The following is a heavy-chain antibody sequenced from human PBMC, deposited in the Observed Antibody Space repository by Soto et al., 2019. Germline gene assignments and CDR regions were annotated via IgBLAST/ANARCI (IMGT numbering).Heavy chain of an antibody. CDR2: IYYSGST. D-gene: IGHD5-12*01. J-gene: IGHJ4*02. V-gene: IGHV4-59*01. CDR1: GGSISSYY. Sequence: SETLSLTCTVSGGSISSYYWSWIRQPPGKGLEWIGYIYYSGSTNYNPSLKSRVTISVDTSKNQFSLKLSSVTAADTAVYYCARTAEWLRFQYWGQGTLVTVS. CDR3: ARTAEWLRFQY.